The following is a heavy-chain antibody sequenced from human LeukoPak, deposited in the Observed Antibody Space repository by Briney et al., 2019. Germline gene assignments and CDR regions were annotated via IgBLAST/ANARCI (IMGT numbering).Heavy chain of an antibody. J-gene: IGHJ4*02. CDR2: INAGNGNT. CDR3: AMGDSSGWYYFDY. D-gene: IGHD6-19*01. V-gene: IGHV1-3*01. CDR1: GYTSTSYA. Sequence: ASVKVSCKASGYTSTSYAMHWVRQAPGQRLEWMGWINAGNGNTKYSQKFQGRVTITRDTSASTAYMELSSLRSEDTAVYYCAMGDSSGWYYFDYWGQGTLVTVSS.